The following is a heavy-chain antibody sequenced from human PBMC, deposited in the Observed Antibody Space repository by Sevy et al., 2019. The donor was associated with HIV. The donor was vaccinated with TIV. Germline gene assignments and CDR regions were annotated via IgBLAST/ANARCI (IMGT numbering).Heavy chain of an antibody. CDR3: ARDGVDTAMVTGFADY. CDR1: GFTFSSYS. J-gene: IGHJ4*02. Sequence: GGSLRLSCAASGFTFSSYSMNWVRQAPGKGLEWVSSISSSSSYIYYADSVKGPFTISRDNAKNSLYLQMNSLRAEDTAVYYCARDGVDTAMVTGFADYWGQGTLVTVSS. D-gene: IGHD5-18*01. CDR2: ISSSSSYI. V-gene: IGHV3-21*01.